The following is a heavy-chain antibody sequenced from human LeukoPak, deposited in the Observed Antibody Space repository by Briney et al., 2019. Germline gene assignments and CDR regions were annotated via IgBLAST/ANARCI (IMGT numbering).Heavy chain of an antibody. Sequence: SVKVSCKASGYTFTSYDINWVRQATGQGLEWMGRIIPILGIANYAQKFQGRVTITADKSTSTAYMELSSLRSEDTAVYYCARDLGSIAARSSFYYWGQGTLVTVSS. V-gene: IGHV1-69*04. CDR1: GYTFTSYD. D-gene: IGHD6-6*01. J-gene: IGHJ4*02. CDR3: ARDLGSIAARSSFYY. CDR2: IIPILGIA.